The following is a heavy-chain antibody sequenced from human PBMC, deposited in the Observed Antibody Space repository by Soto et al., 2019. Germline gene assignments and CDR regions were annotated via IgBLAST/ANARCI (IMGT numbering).Heavy chain of an antibody. Sequence: SETLSLTCTVSGGSISSSSYYWGWIRQPPGKGLEWIGSIYYSGSTYYNPSLKGRVTITVDTSNNQFSLKLSSVTAADTAVDYCASRKAYDSRGYYYVGGYFDYWGQGTLVTVSS. CDR2: IYYSGST. V-gene: IGHV4-39*01. CDR3: ASRKAYDSRGYYYVGGYFDY. D-gene: IGHD3-22*01. J-gene: IGHJ4*02. CDR1: GGSISSSSYY.